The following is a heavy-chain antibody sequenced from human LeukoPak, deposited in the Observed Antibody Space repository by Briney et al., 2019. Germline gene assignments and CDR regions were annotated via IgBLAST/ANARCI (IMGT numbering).Heavy chain of an antibody. CDR3: ARDYWFDP. V-gene: IGHV4-59*12. Sequence: PSETLSLTCTVSGGSISSYYWSWIRQPPGKGLEWIGYLYYSGSTNYNPSLKSRVTISVDKSKNQFSLKLNSVTAADTAVYYCARDYWFDPWGQGTLVTVSS. CDR2: LYYSGST. J-gene: IGHJ5*02. CDR1: GGSISSYY.